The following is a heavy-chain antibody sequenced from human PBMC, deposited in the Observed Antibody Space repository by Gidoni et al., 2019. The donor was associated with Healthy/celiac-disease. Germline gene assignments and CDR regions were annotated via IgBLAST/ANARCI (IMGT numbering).Heavy chain of an antibody. Sequence: EVQLVESGGGLVQPGGPLRLSCAASGFTFSRYEMNCVRQAPGKGLEWVSYISSSGSTIYYADSVKGRFTISRDNAKNSLYLQMNSLRAEDTAVYYCARDAVPTLFDYWGQGTLVTVSS. D-gene: IGHD6-6*01. J-gene: IGHJ4*02. CDR1: GFTFSRYE. CDR2: ISSSGSTI. CDR3: ARDAVPTLFDY. V-gene: IGHV3-48*03.